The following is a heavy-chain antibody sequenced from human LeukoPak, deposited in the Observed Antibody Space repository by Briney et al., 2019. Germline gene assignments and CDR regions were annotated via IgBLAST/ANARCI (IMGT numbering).Heavy chain of an antibody. Sequence: GGSLRLSCAAPGFIISNFPMHWVRQAPGKGLEWVAVISYDGSNQYYGDSVKGRFSISTDSSKNTLYLQMNSLRAEDTAVYYCAKDPLNTVMVSPTFDYWGQGTLVTVSS. J-gene: IGHJ4*02. CDR1: GFIISNFP. D-gene: IGHD5-18*01. CDR3: AKDPLNTVMVSPTFDY. CDR2: ISYDGSNQ. V-gene: IGHV3-30-3*01.